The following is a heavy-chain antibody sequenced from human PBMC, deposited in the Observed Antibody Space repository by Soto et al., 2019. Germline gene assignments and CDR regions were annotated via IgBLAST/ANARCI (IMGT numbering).Heavy chain of an antibody. D-gene: IGHD3-10*01. CDR2: IYHSGST. CDR1: GASISSINW. V-gene: IGHV4-4*02. Sequence: SETLSLTCAVSGASISSINWWRWVRHTPGEGLEWIGDIYHSGSTNYNPSLKSRVTISVDKSKNQFSLKLSSVTAADMAVYYCASDRGGIYYYGSGSYYNGDYYYGMDVWGQGTTVT. J-gene: IGHJ6*02. CDR3: ASDRGGIYYYGSGSYYNGDYYYGMDV.